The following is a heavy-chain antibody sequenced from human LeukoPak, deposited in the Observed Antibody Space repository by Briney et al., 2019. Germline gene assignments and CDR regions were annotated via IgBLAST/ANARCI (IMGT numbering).Heavy chain of an antibody. CDR3: ARDPAQTRYDYVWGSSY. V-gene: IGHV1-46*01. Sequence: GASVKVSCKASGYTFTSYYMHWVRQAPGQGLEWMGIINPSGGSTSYAQKFQGRVTMTRDTSISTAYMELSRLRSDDTAVYYCARDPAQTRYDYVWGSSYWGQGTLVAVSS. D-gene: IGHD3-16*01. CDR2: INPSGGST. J-gene: IGHJ4*02. CDR1: GYTFTSYY.